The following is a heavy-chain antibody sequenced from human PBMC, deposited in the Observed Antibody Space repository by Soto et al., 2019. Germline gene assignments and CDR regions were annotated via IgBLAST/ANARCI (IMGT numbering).Heavy chain of an antibody. CDR2: INQDGSEQ. V-gene: IGHV3-7*04. Sequence: EVQLVESGGGLVQPGGSQRLSCAASGFAFRTYWMSWVRQAPGEGLEWVANINQDGSEQYFVDSVKGRFTISRDNAKNSLYLQMNSLRAEDTAVYYSARATVSYFHYYYMDVWGKGTTVTVSS. J-gene: IGHJ6*03. D-gene: IGHD4-17*01. CDR1: GFAFRTYW. CDR3: ARATVSYFHYYYMDV.